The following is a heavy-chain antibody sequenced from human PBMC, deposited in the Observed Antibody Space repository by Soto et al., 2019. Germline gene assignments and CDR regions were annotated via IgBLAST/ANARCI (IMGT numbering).Heavy chain of an antibody. J-gene: IGHJ5*02. Sequence: ASVKVSCKASGYTFTGYYMHWVLQAPGQGLEWMGWINPNSGGTNYAQKFQGRVTMTRDTSISTAYMELSRLRSDDTAVYYCARGIDYYGSGSPFDPWGQGTLVTVSS. V-gene: IGHV1-2*02. CDR1: GYTFTGYY. CDR3: ARGIDYYGSGSPFDP. CDR2: INPNSGGT. D-gene: IGHD3-10*01.